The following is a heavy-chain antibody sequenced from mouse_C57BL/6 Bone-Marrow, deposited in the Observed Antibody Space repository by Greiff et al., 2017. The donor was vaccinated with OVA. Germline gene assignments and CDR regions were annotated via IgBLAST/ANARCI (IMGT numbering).Heavy chain of an antibody. CDR3: ARGNDGYYWFAY. Sequence: QVQLQQSGPELVKPGASVKISCKASGYAFSSSWMNWVKQRPGKGLEWIGRIYPGDGDTNYNGKFKGKATLTADKSSSTAYMQLSSLTSEDSAVYFCARGNDGYYWFAYWGQGTLVTVSA. D-gene: IGHD2-3*01. V-gene: IGHV1-82*01. CDR2: IYPGDGDT. J-gene: IGHJ3*01. CDR1: GYAFSSSW.